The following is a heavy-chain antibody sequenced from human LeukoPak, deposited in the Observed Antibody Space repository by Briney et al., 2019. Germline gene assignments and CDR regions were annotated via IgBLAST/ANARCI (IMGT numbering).Heavy chain of an antibody. CDR3: ARAPYGSGDFDY. Sequence: SETLSLTCTVSGGSISSYYWSWIRQPPGKGLEWIGYIYYSGSTNYNPSLKSRVTISVDTSKNQFSLKLSSVTAADTAVYYFARAPYGSGDFDYWGQGTLVTVSS. J-gene: IGHJ4*02. CDR1: GGSISSYY. D-gene: IGHD3-10*01. CDR2: IYYSGST. V-gene: IGHV4-59*01.